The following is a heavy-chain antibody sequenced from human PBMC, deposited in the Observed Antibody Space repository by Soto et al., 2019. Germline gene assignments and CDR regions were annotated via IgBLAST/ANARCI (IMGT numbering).Heavy chain of an antibody. D-gene: IGHD3-10*01. CDR3: ARSSGTYSKWFDS. J-gene: IGHJ5*01. CDR1: GYTFTAYY. CDR2: TSPSTGGA. V-gene: IGHV1-2*02. Sequence: QVHLLQSGAGVKMPGASVRVSCKTSGYTFTAYYMHWLRQAPGHGLEWLGWTSPSTGGAKYSHKFQGRVSMTRNTSITTAYMELTGLSTDDTALYCCARSSGTYSKWFDSWGQGTLVTVSS.